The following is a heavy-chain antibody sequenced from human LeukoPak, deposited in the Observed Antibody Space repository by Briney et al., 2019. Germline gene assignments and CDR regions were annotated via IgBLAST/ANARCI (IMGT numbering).Heavy chain of an antibody. CDR2: INPNSGGT. CDR3: ARVAVIITDSSDY. D-gene: IGHD3-10*01. Sequence: ASVKVSCKASGYTFTGYYMHWVRQAPGQGLEWMGWINPNSGGTNYAQKFQGRVTMTRDTSISTAYMELSRLRSDDTAVYYCARVAVIITDSSDYWGQGTPVTVSS. CDR1: GYTFTGYY. J-gene: IGHJ4*02. V-gene: IGHV1-2*02.